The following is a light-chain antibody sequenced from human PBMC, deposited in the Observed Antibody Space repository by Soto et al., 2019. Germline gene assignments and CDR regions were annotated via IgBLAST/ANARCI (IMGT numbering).Light chain of an antibody. J-gene: IGLJ1*01. CDR3: ASFRSGTILV. CDR2: EVN. V-gene: IGLV2-14*01. Sequence: QSALTQPASVSGSPGQSVTISCTGPRSDIGDSNFISWYQHSPGKAPRLLIYEVNNRPSGFSRRFSGSKAGNTASLTISGILDDDEADYFCASFRSGTILVFGSGTKVTVL. CDR1: RSDIGDSNF.